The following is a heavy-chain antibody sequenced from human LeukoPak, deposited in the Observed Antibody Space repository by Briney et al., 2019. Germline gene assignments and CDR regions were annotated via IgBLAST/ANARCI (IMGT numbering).Heavy chain of an antibody. Sequence: GGSPRLSCAASGFTFSSYGMHWVRQAPGKGLEWVAFIRYDGSNKYYADSVKGRFTISRDNSKNTLYLQMNSLRAEDTAVYYCATVALTGTNAGKFNYFDYWGQGTLVTVSS. CDR2: IRYDGSNK. J-gene: IGHJ4*02. D-gene: IGHD1-7*01. CDR1: GFTFSSYG. V-gene: IGHV3-30*02. CDR3: ATVALTGTNAGKFNYFDY.